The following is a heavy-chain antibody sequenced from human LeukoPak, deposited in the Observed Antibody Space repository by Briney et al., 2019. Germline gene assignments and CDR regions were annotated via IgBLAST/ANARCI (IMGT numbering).Heavy chain of an antibody. CDR2: IYSGGGT. CDR3: ARGGPFTGTISTPRASDY. J-gene: IGHJ4*02. V-gene: IGHV3-66*01. CDR1: GFTVSSTY. D-gene: IGHD1-7*01. Sequence: GGSLRLSCAASGFTVSSTYMSWVRQAPGKGLEWVSVIYSGGGTYYADSVKGRFTISRDSSKNRVYLQMNSLRAEDTAVYHCARGGPFTGTISTPRASDYWGQGILVTVSS.